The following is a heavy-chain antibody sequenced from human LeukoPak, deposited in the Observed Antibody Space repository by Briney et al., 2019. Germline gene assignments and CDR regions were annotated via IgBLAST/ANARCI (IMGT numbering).Heavy chain of an antibody. V-gene: IGHV4-59*06. CDR3: ARSAGTRGIDY. CDR1: GGSISSYY. D-gene: IGHD3-16*01. Sequence: SETLSLTCTVSGGSISSYYWSWIRQHPGKGLEWIGYIYYSGSTYYNPSLKSRVTISVDTSKNQFSLKLSSVTAADTAVYYGARSAGTRGIDYWGQGTLVTVSS. J-gene: IGHJ4*02. CDR2: IYYSGST.